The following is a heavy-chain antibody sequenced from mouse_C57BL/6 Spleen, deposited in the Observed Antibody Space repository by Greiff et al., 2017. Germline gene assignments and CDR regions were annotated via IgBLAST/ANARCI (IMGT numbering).Heavy chain of an antibody. V-gene: IGHV2-5*01. CDR3: ASLWSYAMDY. CDR2: IWRGGST. D-gene: IGHD1-1*02. CDR1: GFSLTSYG. Sequence: VQRVESGPGLVQPSQSLSITCTVSGFSLTSYGVHWVRQSPGKGLEWLGVIWRGGSTDYNAAFMSRLSTTKDNSKSQSFFKMNSVQADDTAIYYCASLWSYAMDYWGQGTSVTVSS. J-gene: IGHJ4*01.